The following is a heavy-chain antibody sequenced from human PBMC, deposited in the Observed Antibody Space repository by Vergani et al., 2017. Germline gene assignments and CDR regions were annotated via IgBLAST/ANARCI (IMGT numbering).Heavy chain of an antibody. CDR1: GYTFTSYY. J-gene: IGHJ4*02. CDR3: ARGPPYYYGSGSYYKRFDY. Sequence: QVQLVQSGAEVKKPGASVKVSCKASGYTFTSYYMHWVRQAPGQGLAWMGIINPSGGSTSYAQKFQGRVTMTRDTSTSTVYMELSSLRSEDTAVYYCARGPPYYYGSGSYYKRFDYWGQGTLVTVSS. V-gene: IGHV1-46*01. CDR2: INPSGGST. D-gene: IGHD3-10*01.